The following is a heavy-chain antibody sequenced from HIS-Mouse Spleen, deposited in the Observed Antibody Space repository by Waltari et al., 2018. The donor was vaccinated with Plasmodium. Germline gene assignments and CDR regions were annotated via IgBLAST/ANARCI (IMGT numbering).Heavy chain of an antibody. D-gene: IGHD6-13*01. J-gene: IGHJ2*01. CDR1: GFPFSSYW. CDR2: IKQDGSEK. Sequence: EVQLVESGGGLVQPGGSLRLSCAASGFPFSSYWMSWVRQAPGKGLEWVANIKQDGSEKYYVDSVKGRFTISRDTAKNSLYLQMNSLRAEDTAVYYCASSWYWYFDLWGRGTLVTVSS. CDR3: ASSWYWYFDL. V-gene: IGHV3-7*01.